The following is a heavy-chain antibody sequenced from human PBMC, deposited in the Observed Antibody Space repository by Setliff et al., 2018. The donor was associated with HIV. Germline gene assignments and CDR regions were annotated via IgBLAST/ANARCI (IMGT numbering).Heavy chain of an antibody. D-gene: IGHD3-22*01. CDR2: IYTTGTT. Sequence: SETLSLTCTVSGASISSYYWNWFRQPAGKGLESPGLIYTTGTTKYNPSLKSRVTISVDTSKNQFPVRLSSVSAADTAVYFCARHVARFDYDTGGYYVSHFDYWGQGTQVTVSS. CDR1: GASISSYY. CDR3: ARHVARFDYDTGGYYVSHFDY. J-gene: IGHJ4*02. V-gene: IGHV4-4*07.